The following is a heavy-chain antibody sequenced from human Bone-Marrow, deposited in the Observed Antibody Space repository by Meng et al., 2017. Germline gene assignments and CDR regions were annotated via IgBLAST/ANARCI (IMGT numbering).Heavy chain of an antibody. CDR1: GFTFSDYW. Sequence: GESLKISCAASGFTFSDYWMHWVRQAPGKGLVWVSRINSHGSDTSYADSVKGRFTISRDNAKNTLYLQMNSLRADETAVYYCARDLSDWVSYGIDYWGRGTLVTVSS. V-gene: IGHV3-74*01. J-gene: IGHJ4*02. CDR2: INSHGSDT. D-gene: IGHD3-10*01. CDR3: ARDLSDWVSYGIDY.